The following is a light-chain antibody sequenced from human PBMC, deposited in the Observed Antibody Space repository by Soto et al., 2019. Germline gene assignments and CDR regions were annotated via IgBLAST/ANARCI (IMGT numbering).Light chain of an antibody. Sequence: QSVLTQPPSVSGAPGQRVTISCTGSSSNIGTDYDVHWYQQLPGTAPRLLIYDTTNRPSGVPDRFSGSKSGASASLAITGLQAEDEADYYCQSYGSSLNGVIFGGGTKLTVL. V-gene: IGLV1-40*01. CDR3: QSYGSSLNGVI. J-gene: IGLJ2*01. CDR1: SSNIGTDYD. CDR2: DTT.